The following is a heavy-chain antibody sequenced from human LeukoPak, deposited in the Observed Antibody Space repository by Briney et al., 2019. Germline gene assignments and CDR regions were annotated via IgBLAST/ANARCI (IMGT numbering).Heavy chain of an antibody. CDR3: ARPILNGWYDY. Sequence: HPGGSLRLSCAASGFTFSSCWMSWVRQAPGKGLEWVANIREDGSEKYYVDSVKGRFTISRDNAKNSLFLQMDSLRAEDTAVYYCARPILNGWYDYWGQGTLVTVSS. CDR2: IREDGSEK. D-gene: IGHD6-19*01. V-gene: IGHV3-7*01. CDR1: GFTFSSCW. J-gene: IGHJ4*02.